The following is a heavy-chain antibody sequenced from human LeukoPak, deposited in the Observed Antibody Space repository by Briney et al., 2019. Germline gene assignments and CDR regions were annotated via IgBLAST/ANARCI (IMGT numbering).Heavy chain of an antibody. J-gene: IGHJ4*02. V-gene: IGHV3-23*01. CDR1: GFTFSSHA. CDR3: AKRRGIAVAGTGE. CDR2: IDYGGGST. D-gene: IGHD6-19*01. Sequence: GGFLRLSCAASGFTFSSHAMSWVRQAPGKGLEWVSAIDYGGGSTYYADSVKGRFTISRDNSKNTLYLQMNSLRAEDTAVYYCAKRRGIAVAGTGEWGQGTLVTVSS.